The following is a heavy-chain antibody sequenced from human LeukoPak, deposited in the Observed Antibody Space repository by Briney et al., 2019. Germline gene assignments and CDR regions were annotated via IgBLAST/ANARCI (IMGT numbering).Heavy chain of an antibody. D-gene: IGHD6-19*01. Sequence: SETLSLTCAVYGGSFNDYYWGWIRQPPGKGLEWIGSIYYSGSTYYNPSLQSRVTMSVDTSKNQFSLKLSSVTAADTAVYYCARGAIAVAGYWGQGTLVTVSS. CDR2: IYYSGST. V-gene: IGHV4-34*01. CDR1: GGSFNDYY. J-gene: IGHJ4*02. CDR3: ARGAIAVAGY.